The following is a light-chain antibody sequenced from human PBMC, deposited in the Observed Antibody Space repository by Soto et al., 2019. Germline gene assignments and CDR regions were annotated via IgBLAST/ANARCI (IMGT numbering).Light chain of an antibody. CDR1: QSVSSY. V-gene: IGKV3-11*01. CDR2: DAS. J-gene: IGKJ2*01. CDR3: QQRSNWHPYT. Sequence: EIVLTQSPATLSLSPGERATLSCRASQSVSSYLAWYQQKPGQAPRLLIYDASHRATGIPARFSGSGSGTDFTLTISSLEPEDLAVYYCQQRSNWHPYTFGQGTKLDIK.